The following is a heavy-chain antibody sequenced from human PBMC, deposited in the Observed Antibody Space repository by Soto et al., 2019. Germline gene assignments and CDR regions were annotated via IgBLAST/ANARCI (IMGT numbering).Heavy chain of an antibody. CDR1: GYTFTDYG. Sequence: GASVKVSCKASGYTFTDYGVSWVRQAPGQGLEWMGWITVYNGNTHYAQNLQGRVTMTTDTSTSIAHMELWSLGSDDTAVYYCARSYSYGSYWYFDYWGQGAMVTVSS. V-gene: IGHV1-18*04. CDR2: ITVYNGNT. J-gene: IGHJ4*02. CDR3: ARSYSYGSYWYFDY. D-gene: IGHD5-18*01.